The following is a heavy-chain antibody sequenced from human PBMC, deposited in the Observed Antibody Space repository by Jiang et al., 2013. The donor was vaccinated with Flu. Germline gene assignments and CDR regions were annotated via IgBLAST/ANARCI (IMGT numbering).Heavy chain of an antibody. V-gene: IGHV3-30*02. CDR2: LWHDGSNA. CDR1: GFTFSNFR. D-gene: IGHD3-10*01. J-gene: IGHJ4*02. CDR3: ATLRGSSYDTYLADY. Sequence: LLESGGGVVQPGGSLRLSCAASGFTFSNFRMHWVRQSPGKGLEWVTSLWHDGSNAFYADSVRGRFTISRDNSRNTLYLQMNSLRPEDTAVYYCATLRGSSYDTYLADYWGQGTLVTVSS.